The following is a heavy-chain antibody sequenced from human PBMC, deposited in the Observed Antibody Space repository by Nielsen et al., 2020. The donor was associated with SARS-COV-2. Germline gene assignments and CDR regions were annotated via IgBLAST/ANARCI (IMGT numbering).Heavy chain of an antibody. J-gene: IGHJ4*02. V-gene: IGHV3-9*01. D-gene: IGHD6-19*01. CDR3: AKDISFHSGWFDY. CDR2: ISWNSGSI. CDR1: GFTFDDYA. Sequence: GGSLRLSCAASGFTFDDYAMHWVRQAPGKGLEWVSGISWNSGSIGYADSVKGRFTISRDNAKNSLYLQMNSLRAEDTALYYCAKDISFHSGWFDYWGQGTLVTVSS.